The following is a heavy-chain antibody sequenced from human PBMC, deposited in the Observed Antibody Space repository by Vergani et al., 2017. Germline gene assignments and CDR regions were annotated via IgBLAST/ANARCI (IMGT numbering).Heavy chain of an antibody. D-gene: IGHD6-19*01. V-gene: IGHV3-33*01. CDR2: IWYDGSNK. J-gene: IGHJ5*02. CDR1: GFTFSSYG. Sequence: QVQLVESGGGVVQPGRSLRLSCAASGFTFSSYGMHWVRQAPGKGLEWVAVIWYDGSNKYYADSVKGRFTISRDNSKNTLYLQMNSLRAEDTAVYYCARDSLLYSSGWVDNWFDPWGQGTLVTVSS. CDR3: ARDSLLYSSGWVDNWFDP.